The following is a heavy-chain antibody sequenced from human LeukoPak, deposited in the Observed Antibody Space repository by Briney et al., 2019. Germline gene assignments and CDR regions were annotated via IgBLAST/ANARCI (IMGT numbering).Heavy chain of an antibody. J-gene: IGHJ3*01. CDR3: AHSKRGGGYYINAFAV. Sequence: SETLSLTCTVSGASTSAYYWSWIRQPPGKGLEWIGYSYSGGNANYNPSLKSRVTISIDTSENQFSLRLTSVTAADTAIYFCAHSKRGGGYYINAFAVWGQWALVTISS. CDR2: SYSGGNA. D-gene: IGHD1-26*01. V-gene: IGHV4-59*01. CDR1: GASTSAYY.